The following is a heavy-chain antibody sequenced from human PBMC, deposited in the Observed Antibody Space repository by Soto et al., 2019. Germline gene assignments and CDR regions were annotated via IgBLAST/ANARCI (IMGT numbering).Heavy chain of an antibody. CDR1: GGTFSSYA. V-gene: IGHV1-69*13. CDR2: IIPIFGTA. J-gene: IGHJ6*02. D-gene: IGHD3-10*01. CDR3: ARDTGVDYYYYYGMDV. Sequence: ASVKVSCKASGGTFSSYAISWVRQAPGQGLEWMRGIIPIFGTANYAQKFQGRVTITADESTSTAYMGLSSLRSEDTAVYYCARDTGVDYYYYYGMDVWGQGNTVTVSS.